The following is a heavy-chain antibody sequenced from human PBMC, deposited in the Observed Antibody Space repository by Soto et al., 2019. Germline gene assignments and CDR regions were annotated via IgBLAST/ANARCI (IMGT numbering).Heavy chain of an antibody. CDR3: ASHSYGTAKHYYGMDV. Sequence: QVQLVQSGAEVKKPGSSVKVSCKASGGTFSSYAISWVRQAPGQGLEWMGGIIPIFGTADYVQKFQGRVTISADESTSTAYMELSSLRSEDTAGYYCASHSYGTAKHYYGMDVWGQGTTVTVSS. CDR2: IIPIFGTA. D-gene: IGHD5-18*01. J-gene: IGHJ6*02. V-gene: IGHV1-69*12. CDR1: GGTFSSYA.